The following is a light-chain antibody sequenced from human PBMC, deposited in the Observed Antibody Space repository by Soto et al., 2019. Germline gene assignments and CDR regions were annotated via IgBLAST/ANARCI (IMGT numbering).Light chain of an antibody. CDR2: DAS. CDR1: QSVSSY. V-gene: IGKV3-11*01. Sequence: EIVLTQSPATLSLSPGERATLSCRASQSVSSYLAWYQQKPGQAPWLLIYDASNRATGIPARFSGSGSGTDFTLTISSLEPEDFAVYYCQQRSNWITFGQGTRLEIE. CDR3: QQRSNWIT. J-gene: IGKJ5*01.